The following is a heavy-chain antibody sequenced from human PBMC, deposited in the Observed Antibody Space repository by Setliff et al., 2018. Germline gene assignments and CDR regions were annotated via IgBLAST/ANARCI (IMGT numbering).Heavy chain of an antibody. CDR1: GDSLSGYY. CDR3: ARHATYYYGSGNLPFDS. D-gene: IGHD3-10*01. V-gene: IGHV4-34*12. J-gene: IGHJ4*02. CDR2: IMPGRDT. Sequence: PSETLSLTCTVSGDSLSGYYWSWIRQSPKKGLEWIGEIMPGRDTLYSPSLESRLTITIDTSKSQFSLKLSSVTAADTAVYYCARHATYYYGSGNLPFDSWGQGTLVTVSS.